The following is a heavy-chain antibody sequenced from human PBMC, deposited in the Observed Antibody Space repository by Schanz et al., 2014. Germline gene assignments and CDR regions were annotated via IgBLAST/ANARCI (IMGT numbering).Heavy chain of an antibody. CDR3: AKIWKGHPIEVRPGWSDGMDV. CDR2: IYSDGRT. CDR1: GFTVSSNY. J-gene: IGHJ6*02. D-gene: IGHD6-6*01. V-gene: IGHV3-53*01. Sequence: EVQLVESGGGLIQPGGSLRLSCAVSGFTVSSNYMSWVRQAPGKGLEWVSVIYSDGRTYYGDSVKGRFTISRDNSKNTLYLQMNSLRAEDTAVYYCAKIWKGHPIEVRPGWSDGMDVWGQGTTVTVSS.